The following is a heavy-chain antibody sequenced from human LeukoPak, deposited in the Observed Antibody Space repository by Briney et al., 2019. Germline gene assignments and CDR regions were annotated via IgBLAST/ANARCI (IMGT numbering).Heavy chain of an antibody. J-gene: IGHJ6*02. CDR1: GLTYSSYG. V-gene: IGHV3-33*01. CDR2: IWYDGSNK. Sequence: GGSLRLFCAASGLTYSSYGMHGVRQAPGKGLEGGAVIWYDGSNKHYADSVKGRFTTSRDNSKNTLYLQMNSLRAEATAVYYCARDAHSLDPLGIVGATRKVENGMDVWGQGTTVTVSS. D-gene: IGHD1-26*01. CDR3: ARDAHSLDPLGIVGATRKVENGMDV.